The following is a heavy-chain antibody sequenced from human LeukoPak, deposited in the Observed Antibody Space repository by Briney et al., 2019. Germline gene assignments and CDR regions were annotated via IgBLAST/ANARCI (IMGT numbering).Heavy chain of an antibody. J-gene: IGHJ5*02. CDR1: GGSISNGSYY. D-gene: IGHD3-3*01. CDR3: ARDHYDFPNWFDP. CDR2: IYTSGST. V-gene: IGHV4-61*02. Sequence: SETLSLTCTVSGGSISNGSYYWSWIRQPAGKGLEWIGRIYTSGSTNYNPSLKSRVTISVDTSKNQFSLKLSSVTAADTAVYYCARDHYDFPNWFDPWGQGTLVTVSS.